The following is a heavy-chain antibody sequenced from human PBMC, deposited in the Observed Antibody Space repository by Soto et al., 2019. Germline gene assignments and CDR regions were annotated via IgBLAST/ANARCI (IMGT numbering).Heavy chain of an antibody. D-gene: IGHD3-3*01. CDR2: FYNSGTT. V-gene: IGHV4-59*11. CDR1: GASINSHY. CDR3: ARGPNYDQWSPIDY. J-gene: IGHJ4*02. Sequence: PSETLSLTCTVSGASINSHYWSWIRQSPGRGLEWIGYFYNSGTTDYNPALKSRLTISVDISKNQFSLKVGSVTTADTAVYYCARGPNYDQWSPIDYWGQGTLVTVSS.